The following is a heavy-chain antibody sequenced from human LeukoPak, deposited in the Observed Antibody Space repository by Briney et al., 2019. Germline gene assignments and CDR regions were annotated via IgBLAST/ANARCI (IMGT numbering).Heavy chain of an antibody. CDR2: ISAYNGNT. CDR1: GYTFTSYG. V-gene: IGHV1-18*01. D-gene: IGHD2-15*01. CDR3: ARGYCSGGSCYFHYGMDV. J-gene: IGHJ6*02. Sequence: ASVKVSCKASGYTFTSYGISWVRQAPGQGLEWMGWISAYNGNTNYAQKLQGRVTMTTDTSTSTAYMELGSLRSDDTAVYYCARGYCSGGSCYFHYGMDVWGQGTTVTVSS.